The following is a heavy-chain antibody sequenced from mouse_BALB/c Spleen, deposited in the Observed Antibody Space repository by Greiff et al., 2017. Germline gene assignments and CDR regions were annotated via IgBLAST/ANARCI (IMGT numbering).Heavy chain of an antibody. CDR2: IYPGDGDT. V-gene: IGHV1-80*01. CDR3: AREELRRDAMDY. Sequence: QVQLQQSGAELVRPGSSVKISCKASGYAFSSYWMNWVKQRPGQGLEWIGQIYPGDGDTNYNGKFKGKATLTADKSSSTAYMQLSSLTSEDSAVYFCAREELRRDAMDYWGQGTSVTVSS. CDR1: GYAFSSYW. D-gene: IGHD2-4*01. J-gene: IGHJ4*01.